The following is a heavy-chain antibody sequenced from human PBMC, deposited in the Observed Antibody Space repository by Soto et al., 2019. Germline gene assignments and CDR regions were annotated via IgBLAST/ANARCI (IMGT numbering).Heavy chain of an antibody. CDR2: IKSKTDGGTT. Sequence: GGSLRLSCAASGFTFSNAWMNWVRQAPGKGLEWVGRIKSKTDGGTTDYAAPVKGRFTTSRDDSKNTLYLQMNSLKTEDTAVYYCTSRLIVGATTYPYYYYGMDVWGQGTTVTVSS. CDR3: TSRLIVGATTYPYYYYGMDV. D-gene: IGHD1-26*01. J-gene: IGHJ6*02. V-gene: IGHV3-15*07. CDR1: GFTFSNAW.